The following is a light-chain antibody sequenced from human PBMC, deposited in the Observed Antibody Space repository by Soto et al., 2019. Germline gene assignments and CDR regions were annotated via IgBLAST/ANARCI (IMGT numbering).Light chain of an antibody. V-gene: IGLV2-14*03. CDR3: QSYDSSLSGSKV. J-gene: IGLJ1*01. CDR2: DVS. Sequence: QSVLTQPASVSGSPGQSIAISCTGTSSDVGAYNFVSWYQQHPGRAPKLIIYDVSNRLSGVSNRFSGSKSGNTASLTISGLQAEDEADYYCQSYDSSLSGSKVFGTGTKVTVL. CDR1: SSDVGAYNF.